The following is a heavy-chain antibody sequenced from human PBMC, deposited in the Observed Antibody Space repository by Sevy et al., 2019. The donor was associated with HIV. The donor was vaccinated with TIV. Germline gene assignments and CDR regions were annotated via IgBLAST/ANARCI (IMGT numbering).Heavy chain of an antibody. CDR1: GYTFTIHG. CDR2: ISGYNGNT. J-gene: IGHJ3*02. CDR3: AREGIAAAGDTFDI. D-gene: IGHD6-13*01. Sequence: ASVKVSCKASGYTFTIHGISWVRQAPGQGLEWMGWISGYNGNTNYAQKLQGRVTMTTDTSTSTAYMELRSLRSDDTAVYYCAREGIAAAGDTFDIWGQGTMVTVSS. V-gene: IGHV1-18*01.